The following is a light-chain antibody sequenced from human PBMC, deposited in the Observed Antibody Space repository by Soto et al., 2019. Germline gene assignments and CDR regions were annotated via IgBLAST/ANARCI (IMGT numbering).Light chain of an antibody. CDR2: AAS. CDR3: XQSYSTPLT. Sequence: DIPMTQSPSSLSASVGDRVTITCRASQSISSYLNWYQQKPGKAPKLLIYAASSLQSGVPSRFSGSGSGTDFTLTISSLQPEDFATYYCXQSYSTPLTFGGGTKVEIK. J-gene: IGKJ4*01. V-gene: IGKV1-39*01. CDR1: QSISSY.